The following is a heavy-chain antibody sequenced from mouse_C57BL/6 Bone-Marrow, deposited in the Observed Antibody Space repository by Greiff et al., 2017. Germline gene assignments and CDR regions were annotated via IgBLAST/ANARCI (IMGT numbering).Heavy chain of an antibody. Sequence: QVQLKQPGAELVRPGSSVKLSCKASGYTFTSYWMDWVKQRPGQGLEWIGNIYPSDSETHYNQKFKDKATLTVDKSSSTAYMQLSSLTSEDSAVYYCARGRLPLAYWGQGTLVTVSA. CDR3: ARGRLPLAY. CDR2: IYPSDSET. D-gene: IGHD3-2*02. J-gene: IGHJ3*01. V-gene: IGHV1-61*01. CDR1: GYTFTSYW.